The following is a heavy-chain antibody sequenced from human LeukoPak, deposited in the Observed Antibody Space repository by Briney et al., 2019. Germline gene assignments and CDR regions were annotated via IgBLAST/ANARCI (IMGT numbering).Heavy chain of an antibody. CDR1: GFTFRSYW. V-gene: IGHV3-7*01. J-gene: IGHJ6*03. CDR3: ARDRGIVGTTGYYYMDV. D-gene: IGHD1-26*01. CDR2: IKQDGSET. Sequence: PGGSLRLSCAASGFTFRSYWMTWVRQYPGKGLEWVANIKQDGSETYYADSVKGRFTISRDNAKRSLYLQMNSLRAEDTAVYYCARDRGIVGTTGYYYMDVWGKGTTVTVSS.